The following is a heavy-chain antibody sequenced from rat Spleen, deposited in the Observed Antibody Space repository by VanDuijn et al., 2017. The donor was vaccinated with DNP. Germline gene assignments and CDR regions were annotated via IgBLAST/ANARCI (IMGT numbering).Heavy chain of an antibody. CDR2: INHSGST. CDR1: GYSITSYY. V-gene: IGHV3-1*01. Sequence: EVQLQESGPGLVKPSQSLSLSCSVTGYSITSYYWGWIRKFPGDKMEWIGYINHSGSTGYNPSLKSRISITRDTSKNQFFLHLSSVTTEDPAPYFCARGNDGYYPYWYVDFWGPGTMVTVSS. CDR3: ARGNDGYYPYWYVDF. D-gene: IGHD1-12*03. J-gene: IGHJ1*01.